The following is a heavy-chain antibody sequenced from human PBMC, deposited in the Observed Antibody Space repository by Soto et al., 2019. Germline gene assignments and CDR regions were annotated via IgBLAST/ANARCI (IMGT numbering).Heavy chain of an antibody. Sequence: GESLKISCKGSGYSFTSYLIGWVRQMPGKGLEWMGIIYPGDSDTRYSPSFQGQVTISADKSISTAYLQWSSLKASDTAMYYCARQGSSAVYYYYGMDVWGQGTTVTVSS. D-gene: IGHD6-6*01. CDR3: ARQGSSAVYYYYGMDV. CDR2: IYPGDSDT. V-gene: IGHV5-51*01. J-gene: IGHJ6*02. CDR1: GYSFTSYL.